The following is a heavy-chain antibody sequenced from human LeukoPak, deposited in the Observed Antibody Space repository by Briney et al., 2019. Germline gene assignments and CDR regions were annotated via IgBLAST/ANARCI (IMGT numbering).Heavy chain of an antibody. Sequence: SQTLSLTCAISGDSVSSNSAAWTWIRQSPSRGLEWLGRTYYRSKWYNDYAVSVKSRITINPDTYKNQFSLQLNSVTPEDTAVYYCARSDIVVVPAVTLEYYYYYMDVWGKGTTVTVSS. CDR3: ARSDIVVVPAVTLEYYYYYMDV. D-gene: IGHD2-2*01. V-gene: IGHV6-1*01. CDR2: TYYRSKWYN. CDR1: GDSVSSNSAA. J-gene: IGHJ6*03.